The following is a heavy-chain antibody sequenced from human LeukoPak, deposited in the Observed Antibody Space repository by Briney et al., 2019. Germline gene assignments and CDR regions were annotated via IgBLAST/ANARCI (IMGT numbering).Heavy chain of an antibody. D-gene: IGHD2-8*02. CDR2: ISISGSTI. J-gene: IGHJ5*02. CDR3: TRDGWGNVLDL. CDR1: GFTFSSYE. V-gene: IGHV3-48*03. Sequence: PGGSLRLSCAASGFTFSSYEMNWVRQAPGKGLGWVSYISISGSTIYYADSVKGRFTISRDNAKNSLYLQMNSLRAEDTALYFCTRDGWGNVLDLWGQGTLVTVSS.